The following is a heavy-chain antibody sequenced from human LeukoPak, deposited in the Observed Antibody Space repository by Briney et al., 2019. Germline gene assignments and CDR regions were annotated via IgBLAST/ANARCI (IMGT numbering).Heavy chain of an antibody. J-gene: IGHJ3*02. D-gene: IGHD3-10*01. CDR2: ISSSSSTI. V-gene: IGHV3-48*04. Sequence: PGGSLRLSCAASGFTFSSYSMNWVRQAPGKGLEWVSYISSSSSTIYYADSVKGRFTISRDSAKNSLYLQMNSLRAEDTAVYYCARRSEVRGFDIWGQGTMVTVSS. CDR1: GFTFSSYS. CDR3: ARRSEVRGFDI.